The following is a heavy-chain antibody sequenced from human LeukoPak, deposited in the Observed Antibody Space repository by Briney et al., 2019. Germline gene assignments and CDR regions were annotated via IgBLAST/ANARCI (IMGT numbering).Heavy chain of an antibody. Sequence: SETLSLTCTVSGGSISSYYWNWIRQPPGKGLEWIGYIYYSGSTNYNPSLKSRVTISVDTSKNQFSLTLSSVTAADTAVYYCARHVIMGATTKYYYGIDVWGQGTTVTVSS. CDR2: IYYSGST. D-gene: IGHD1-26*01. V-gene: IGHV4-59*08. CDR1: GGSISSYY. CDR3: ARHVIMGATTKYYYGIDV. J-gene: IGHJ6*02.